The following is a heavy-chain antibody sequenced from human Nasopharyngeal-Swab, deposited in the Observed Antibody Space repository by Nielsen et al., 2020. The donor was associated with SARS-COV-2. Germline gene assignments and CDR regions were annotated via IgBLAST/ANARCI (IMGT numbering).Heavy chain of an antibody. CDR2: IKQDGSEK. D-gene: IGHD3-10*01. V-gene: IGHV3-7*01. J-gene: IGHJ4*02. CDR1: GFTFRDFW. Sequence: GESLKISCVASGFTFRDFWMSRVRQAPAKGLAWVASIKQDGSEKNYVDSVKGRFPISRDNAKNSLFLQMDSLRTEDTAFYYCARVGGRTSPMGSWGQGTLVTVAS. CDR3: ARVGGRTSPMGS.